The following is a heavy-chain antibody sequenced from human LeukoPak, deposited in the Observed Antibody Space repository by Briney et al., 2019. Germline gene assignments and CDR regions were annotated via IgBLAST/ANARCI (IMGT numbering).Heavy chain of an antibody. CDR3: ARGLRLERSYYYYGMDV. D-gene: IGHD1-1*01. J-gene: IGHJ6*04. V-gene: IGHV1-69*13. Sequence: SVKVSCKASGGTFSSYAISWVRQAPGQGLEWMGGIIPIFGTANYAQKFQGRVTITADESTSTAYMELSSLRSEDTAVCYCARGLRLERSYYYYGMDVWGKGTTVTVSS. CDR2: IIPIFGTA. CDR1: GGTFSSYA.